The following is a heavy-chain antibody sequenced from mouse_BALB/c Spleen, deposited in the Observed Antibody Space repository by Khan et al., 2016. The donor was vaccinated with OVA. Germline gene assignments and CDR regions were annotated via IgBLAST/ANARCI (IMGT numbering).Heavy chain of an antibody. CDR3: ASTRYYFGSYYLDY. D-gene: IGHD1-1*01. CDR1: GISLNGYG. Sequence: QVQLKESGPGLVAPSQSLSITCTVSGISLNGYGVNWVRQPPGKGLEWLGMIWGDGSTDYNSTLTSRLSISKDNSKRQVILKMNSLQSDDTARYYCASTRYYFGSYYLDYWGQGTTLTVSS. V-gene: IGHV2-6-7*01. J-gene: IGHJ2*01. CDR2: IWGDGST.